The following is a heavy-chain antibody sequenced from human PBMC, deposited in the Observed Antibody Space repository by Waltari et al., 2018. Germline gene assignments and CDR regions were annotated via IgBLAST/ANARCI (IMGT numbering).Heavy chain of an antibody. J-gene: IGHJ2*01. V-gene: IGHV4-59*01. D-gene: IGHD3-10*01. Sequence: QVQLQESGPGLVKPSETLSLTCPVSGGSISSYYWSWIRQPPGQGLEWIGYIYYSGSTNYNPSLKSRVTISVDTSKNQFSLKLSSVTAADTAVYYCARWTGVNWYFDLWGRGTLVTVSS. CDR3: ARWTGVNWYFDL. CDR2: IYYSGST. CDR1: GGSISSYY.